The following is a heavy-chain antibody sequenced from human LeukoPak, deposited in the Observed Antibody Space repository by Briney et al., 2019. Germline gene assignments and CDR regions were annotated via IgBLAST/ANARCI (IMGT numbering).Heavy chain of an antibody. D-gene: IGHD3-22*01. Sequence: PSETLSLTCAVSGYSISSGYYWGWIRQPPGKGLEWIGSIYHSGSTYYNPSLKSRVTISVDTSKNQFSLKLSSVTAADAAVYYCARNHYYDSSGYYLGEYDYWGQGTLVTVSS. J-gene: IGHJ4*02. CDR2: IYHSGST. CDR1: GYSISSGYY. V-gene: IGHV4-38-2*01. CDR3: ARNHYYDSSGYYLGEYDY.